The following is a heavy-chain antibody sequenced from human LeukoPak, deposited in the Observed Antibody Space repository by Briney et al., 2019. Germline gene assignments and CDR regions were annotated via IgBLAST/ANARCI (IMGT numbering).Heavy chain of an antibody. CDR2: INSDGSTT. Sequence: GGSLRLSCAASGFTFRTYWMHWVRQTPGQGLARVSRINSDGSTTNYADSVKGRFTVSRDNAQNTLYLQMSSLRAEDTAVYYCARAGNYYFEYWGQGALVTVSS. J-gene: IGHJ4*02. V-gene: IGHV3-74*01. D-gene: IGHD3-10*01. CDR1: GFTFRTYW. CDR3: ARAGNYYFEY.